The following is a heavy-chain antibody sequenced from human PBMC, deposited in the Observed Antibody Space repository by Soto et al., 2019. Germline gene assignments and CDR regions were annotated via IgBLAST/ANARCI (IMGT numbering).Heavy chain of an antibody. J-gene: IGHJ6*03. Sequence: GGSLRLSCAASGFTFSSDWMSWVRQAPGKGLEWVANIKQDGSEKYYVDSVKGRFTISRDNAKNSLYLQMNSLRAEDTAVYYCARVAFYRYMDVWGKGTTVTVSS. CDR3: ARVAFYRYMDV. CDR2: IKQDGSEK. V-gene: IGHV3-7*01. D-gene: IGHD3-16*02. CDR1: GFTFSSDW.